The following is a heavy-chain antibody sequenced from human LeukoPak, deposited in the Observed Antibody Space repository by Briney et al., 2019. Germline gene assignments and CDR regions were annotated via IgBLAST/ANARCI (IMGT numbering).Heavy chain of an antibody. Sequence: ASVKVSCKASGYTFTSYGISWVRQAPGQGLEWMGWISAYNGNTNYAQKLQGRVTMTTDTSTSTAYMELRSLRSDDTAVYYCARVEYYGSGSYYNPYWGQGTLVTVSS. CDR3: ARVEYYGSGSYYNPY. CDR1: GYTFTSYG. D-gene: IGHD3-10*01. CDR2: ISAYNGNT. V-gene: IGHV1-18*01. J-gene: IGHJ4*02.